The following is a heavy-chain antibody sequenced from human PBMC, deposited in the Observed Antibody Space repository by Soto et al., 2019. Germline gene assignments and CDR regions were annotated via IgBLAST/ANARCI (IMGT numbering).Heavy chain of an antibody. J-gene: IGHJ5*02. D-gene: IGHD3-22*01. CDR2: IYRRGST. CDR1: GDSIGSGFFS. V-gene: IGHV4-30-2*01. Sequence: PSWTLSLPCAISGDSIGSGFFSWSSIRQPPGKGLEWAGYIYRRGSTYYNPSLKRRVSISVDKSTNHSSLHLTSMTPSHPAVSYCARVMRVSVGCYSLVWFDPWGPGTLGTRSS. CDR3: ARVMRVSVGCYSLVWFDP.